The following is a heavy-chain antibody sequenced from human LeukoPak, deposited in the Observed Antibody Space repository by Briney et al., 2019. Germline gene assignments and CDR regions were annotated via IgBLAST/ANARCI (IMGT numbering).Heavy chain of an antibody. CDR1: GGSLSSYY. V-gene: IGHV4-59*01. J-gene: IGHJ3*02. D-gene: IGHD3-10*01. CDR2: IYYSGST. CDR3: ARRPSPGAFDI. Sequence: PSETLSLTCTVSGGSLSSYYWSWIRQPPGKGLEWIGYIYYSGSTNYNPSLKSRVTISVDTSKNQFSLKLSSVTAADTAVYYCARRPSPGAFDIWGQGTMVTVSS.